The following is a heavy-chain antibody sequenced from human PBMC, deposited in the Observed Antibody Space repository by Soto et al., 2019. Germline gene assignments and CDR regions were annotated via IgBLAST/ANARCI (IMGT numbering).Heavy chain of an antibody. V-gene: IGHV4-4*07. CDR3: ARDQGVVVTADNWFDP. Sequence: SETLSLTCTVSGGSITDYSWVWIRQPAGKGLEWIGRIFSSGITNYNPPLKGRITMSLETSKNQFSLKLNSATATDTAVYFCARDQGVVVTADNWFDPWGQGILVTV. CDR1: GGSITDYS. CDR2: IFSSGIT. J-gene: IGHJ5*02. D-gene: IGHD2-21*02.